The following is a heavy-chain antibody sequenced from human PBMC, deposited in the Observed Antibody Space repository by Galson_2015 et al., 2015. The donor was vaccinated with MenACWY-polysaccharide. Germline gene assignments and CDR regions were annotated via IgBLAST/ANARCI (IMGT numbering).Heavy chain of an antibody. CDR2: IKKDGSEK. Sequence: SLRLSCAASGFMFSNYWMTWVRQAPGKGLEWVANIKKDGSEKYYVDSVKGRFTISRDNALYLQMNSLRAEDTAVYFCARGHYGMDVWGQGTTVTVSS. CDR1: GFMFSNYW. J-gene: IGHJ6*02. V-gene: IGHV3-7*01. CDR3: ARGHYGMDV.